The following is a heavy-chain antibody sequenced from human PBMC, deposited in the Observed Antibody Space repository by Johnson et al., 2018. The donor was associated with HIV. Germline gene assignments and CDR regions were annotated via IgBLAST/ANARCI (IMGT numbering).Heavy chain of an antibody. Sequence: VQLVESGGGLVQPGGSLRLSCAASGFTFSSYAMSWVRQAPGKGLEWVSAISGSGGSTYYADSVKGRFTLPIDLSKNTLYLQMNSRGAEDTAVYYCAREEGTDILTRGDAFDIWGQGTVVTVSS. CDR3: AREEGTDILTRGDAFDI. CDR2: ISGSGGST. V-gene: IGHV3-23*04. CDR1: GFTFSSYA. D-gene: IGHD3-9*01. J-gene: IGHJ3*02.